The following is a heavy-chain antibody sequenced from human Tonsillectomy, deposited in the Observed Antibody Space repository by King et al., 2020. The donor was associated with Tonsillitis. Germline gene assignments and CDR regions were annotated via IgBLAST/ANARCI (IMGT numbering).Heavy chain of an antibody. J-gene: IGHJ4*02. CDR2: IYYSGST. V-gene: IGHV4-39*01. D-gene: IGHD3-3*01. Sequence: QLQESGPGLVKPSETLSLTCTVSGGSISSSSYYWGWIRQPPGKGLEWIGSIYYSGSTYYNPSLKSRVTISVDTSKNQFSLKLSSVTAADTAVYYCARRTIFGVVPFDYWGQGTLVTVSS. CDR1: GGSISSSSYY. CDR3: ARRTIFGVVPFDY.